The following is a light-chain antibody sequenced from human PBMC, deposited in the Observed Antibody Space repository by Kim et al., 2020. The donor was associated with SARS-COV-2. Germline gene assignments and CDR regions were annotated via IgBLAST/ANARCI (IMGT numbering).Light chain of an antibody. V-gene: IGKV1-8*01. CDR1: QGISSY. Sequence: AIRMTQSPSSFSASTGDRVTITCRASQGISSYLAWYQQKPGKAPNLLIYAASTLQSGVPSRFSGSGSGTDFTLTISCLQSEDFATYYCQQYYNYPLTFGRGTKVDIK. CDR3: QQYYNYPLT. CDR2: AAS. J-gene: IGKJ1*01.